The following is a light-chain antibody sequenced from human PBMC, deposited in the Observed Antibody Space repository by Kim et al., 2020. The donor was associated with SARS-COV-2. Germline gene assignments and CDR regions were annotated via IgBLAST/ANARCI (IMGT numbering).Light chain of an antibody. Sequence: KKVTISCTRSSGSIDDNYVQWYQQRPGGVPTTVIYEDDQRPSGVSDRFSGSIDNSSNSASLTISGLRTEDEADYYCQSYNRDNVLFGGGTQLTVL. CDR2: EDD. V-gene: IGLV6-57*03. CDR1: SGSIDDNY. J-gene: IGLJ2*01. CDR3: QSYNRDNVL.